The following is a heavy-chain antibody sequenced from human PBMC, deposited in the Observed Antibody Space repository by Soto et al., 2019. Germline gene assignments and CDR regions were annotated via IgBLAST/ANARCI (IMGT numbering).Heavy chain of an antibody. Sequence: QLQLQESGPGLVKPSETLSLTCTVSGGSISSSSYYWGWIRQPPGKGLEWIGSIYYSGSTYYNPSLKSRVTISVDTSKNQCSLKLSSVTAADTAVYYCARLYCSSTSCYGVGPYMDVWGKGTTVTVSS. CDR1: GGSISSSSYY. D-gene: IGHD2-2*01. V-gene: IGHV4-39*01. J-gene: IGHJ6*03. CDR3: ARLYCSSTSCYGVGPYMDV. CDR2: IYYSGST.